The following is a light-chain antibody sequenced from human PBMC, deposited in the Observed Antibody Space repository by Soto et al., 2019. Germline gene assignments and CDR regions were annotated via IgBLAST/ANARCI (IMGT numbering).Light chain of an antibody. CDR3: SSYTSSSLVI. V-gene: IGLV2-14*01. Sequence: QSALTQPASVSGSPGQSITISCTGTSSDVGGYNYVSWYQQYPGKAPKRMISEVSNRPSGVSNRFSGSKSGNTASLTISGLQAEDEADYYCSSYTSSSLVIFGGGTKVTVL. CDR1: SSDVGGYNY. CDR2: EVS. J-gene: IGLJ2*01.